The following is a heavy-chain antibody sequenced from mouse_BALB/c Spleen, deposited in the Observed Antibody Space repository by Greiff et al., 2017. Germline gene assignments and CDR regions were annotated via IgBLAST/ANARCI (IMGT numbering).Heavy chain of an antibody. V-gene: IGHV5-9*03. J-gene: IGHJ4*01. D-gene: IGHD1-1*01. Sequence: EVKLVESGGGLVKPGGSLKLSCAASGFTFSSYTMSWVRQTPEKRLEWVATISSGGGNTYYPDSVKGRFTISRDNAKNNLYLQMSSLRSEDTALYYCARYRDYYGSSSYYAMDYWGQGTSVTVSS. CDR2: ISSGGGNT. CDR1: GFTFSSYT. CDR3: ARYRDYYGSSSYYAMDY.